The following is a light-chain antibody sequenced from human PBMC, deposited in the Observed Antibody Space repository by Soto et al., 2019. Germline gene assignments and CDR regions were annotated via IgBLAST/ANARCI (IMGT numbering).Light chain of an antibody. Sequence: DIQMTQSPSSLSASVGARVSITCQASHDIRTSLSWFQHKPGRAPKLLIYGASYLETGVPSRSRGSGSGTDFTFTITSLQPEAIPTYYCQHYNNRPPFTFGPGTIVDIK. J-gene: IGKJ3*01. V-gene: IGKV1-33*01. CDR3: QHYNNRPPFT. CDR2: GAS. CDR1: HDIRTS.